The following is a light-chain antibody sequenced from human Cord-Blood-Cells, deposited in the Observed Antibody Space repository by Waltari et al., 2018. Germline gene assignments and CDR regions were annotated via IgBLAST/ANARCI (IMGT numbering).Light chain of an antibody. CDR3: MQSIQLPHT. Sequence: DIVMTQTPLSLSVTPGQPASISCKPSQSLLHSDGKPFLYWYLQKPGQPPQLLIYEVSNRFSGVPDSFSSSGSTTDFTMKSSRVEADDVVDYYCMQSIQLPHTFGQGTRLEIK. V-gene: IGKV2D-29*01. CDR2: EVS. CDR1: QSLLHSDGKPF. J-gene: IGKJ5*01.